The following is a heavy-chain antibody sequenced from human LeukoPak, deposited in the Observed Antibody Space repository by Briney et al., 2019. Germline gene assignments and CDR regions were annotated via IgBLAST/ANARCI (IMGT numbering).Heavy chain of an antibody. CDR1: GYSFTSYW. D-gene: IGHD6-13*01. Sequence: GESLKISCKGSGYSFTSYWISWVRQMPGKGLEWMGRIDPSDSYTNYSPSFQGHVTISADKSISTAYLQWSSLKASDTAMYYCARRLAEAGDLNWFDPWGQGTLVTVSS. CDR2: IDPSDSYT. CDR3: ARRLAEAGDLNWFDP. V-gene: IGHV5-10-1*01. J-gene: IGHJ5*02.